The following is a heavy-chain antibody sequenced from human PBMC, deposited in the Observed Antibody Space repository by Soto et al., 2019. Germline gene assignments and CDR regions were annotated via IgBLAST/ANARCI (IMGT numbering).Heavy chain of an antibody. CDR1: GGSISSSSYY. Sequence: SDTLSLTCTVSGGSISSSSYYWGWIRQPPGKGLEWIGSIYYSGSTYYNPSLKSRVTISVDTSKNQFSLKLSSVTAADTAVYYCARSYRSSWYGGYFDYWGQGTLVTVSS. D-gene: IGHD6-13*01. J-gene: IGHJ4*02. CDR2: IYYSGST. CDR3: ARSYRSSWYGGYFDY. V-gene: IGHV4-39*01.